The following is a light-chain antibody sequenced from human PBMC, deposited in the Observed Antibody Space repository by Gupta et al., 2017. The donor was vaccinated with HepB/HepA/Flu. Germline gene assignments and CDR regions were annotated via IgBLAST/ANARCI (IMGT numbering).Light chain of an antibody. CDR2: EVN. Sequence: QSALTQPPSASGSPGQSVPISCTGTSSDVGAYNYVTWYQQHPGKAPKLMIYEVNKRPSGVPDRFSGSKSGNTASLTVSGLQAEDEADYYCSSYAGSNNLVFGGGTKLTVL. CDR1: SSDVGAYNY. CDR3: SSYAGSNNLV. V-gene: IGLV2-8*01. J-gene: IGLJ2*01.